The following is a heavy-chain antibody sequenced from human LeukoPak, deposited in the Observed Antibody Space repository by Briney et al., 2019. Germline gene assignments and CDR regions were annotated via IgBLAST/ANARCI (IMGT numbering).Heavy chain of an antibody. CDR1: GFTFSIYT. CDR3: ARDLAWGAY. Sequence: GGSLRLSCVATGFTFSIYTMSWVRQAPGKGLEWVSSITSSSSSIYSADSVKGRLTISRDNAKNSLYLEMNSLRDEDTAVYYCARDLAWGAYWGQGTLVTVSS. CDR2: ITSSSSSI. J-gene: IGHJ4*02. D-gene: IGHD4/OR15-4a*01. V-gene: IGHV3-21*01.